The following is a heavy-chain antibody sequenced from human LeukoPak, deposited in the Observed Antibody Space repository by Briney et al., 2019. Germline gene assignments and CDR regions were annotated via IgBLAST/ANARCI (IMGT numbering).Heavy chain of an antibody. Sequence: ASVKVSCKASGYTFTSYDINWVRQANGQGLEWMGWMNPNSGNTGYAQKFQGRVTMTRNTSISTAYMELSSLRSEDTAVYYCANTLGAYYYYGMDVWGQGTTVTVSS. D-gene: IGHD3-16*01. J-gene: IGHJ6*02. V-gene: IGHV1-8*01. CDR3: ANTLGAYYYYGMDV. CDR1: GYTFTSYD. CDR2: MNPNSGNT.